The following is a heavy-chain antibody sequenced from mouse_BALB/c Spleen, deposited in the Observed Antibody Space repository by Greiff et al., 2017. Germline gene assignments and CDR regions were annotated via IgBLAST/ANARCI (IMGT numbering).Heavy chain of an antibody. J-gene: IGHJ3*01. Sequence: VQLKESGPGLVKPSQSLSLTCSVTGYSITSGYYWHWIRQFPGNKLEWMGYISYDGSNNYNPSLKNRISITRDTSKNQFFLKLNSVTTEDTATYNCASKHYNYGPVAYWGQGTLVTVSA. CDR3: ASKHYNYGPVAY. CDR2: ISYDGSN. V-gene: IGHV3-6*02. D-gene: IGHD1-1*01. CDR1: GYSITSGYY.